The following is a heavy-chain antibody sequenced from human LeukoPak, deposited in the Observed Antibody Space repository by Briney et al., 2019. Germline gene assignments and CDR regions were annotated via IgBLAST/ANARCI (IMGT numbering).Heavy chain of an antibody. CDR1: GYTFTSYD. V-gene: IGHV1-8*01. CDR3: AINDNSRRYFQY. CDR2: MNPNSGNT. D-gene: IGHD1-26*01. Sequence: ASVKVSCKASGYTFTSYDINWVRQATGQGLEWMGWMNPNSGNTGYAQKFQGRVTMTRNTSISTAYMELSSLRSEDTAVYYCAINDNSRRYFQYWGQGTLATVSS. J-gene: IGHJ1*01.